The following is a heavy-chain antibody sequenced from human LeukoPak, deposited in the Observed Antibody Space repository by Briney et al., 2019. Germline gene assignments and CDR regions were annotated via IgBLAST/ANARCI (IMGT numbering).Heavy chain of an antibody. J-gene: IGHJ4*02. CDR3: ARVRWELLSGFDY. CDR1: GGSISSSSYY. D-gene: IGHD1-26*01. V-gene: IGHV4-39*07. Sequence: PSETLSLTCTVSGGSISSSSYYWGWIRQPPGKGLEWIGSIYYSGSTYYNPSLKSRVTISVGTSKNQFSLKLSSVTAADTAVYYCARVRWELLSGFDYWGQGTLVTVSS. CDR2: IYYSGST.